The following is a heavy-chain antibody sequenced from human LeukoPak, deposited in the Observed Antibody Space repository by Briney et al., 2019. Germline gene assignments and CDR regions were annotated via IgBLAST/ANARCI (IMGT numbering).Heavy chain of an antibody. CDR3: ARRIGPNTSTWTDAFDI. CDR1: GYSFTTYW. D-gene: IGHD6-13*01. V-gene: IGHV5-51*01. Sequence: GESLKISCRGSGYSFTTYWIGWARQSPGKGLEWMGIIQPTDSNKIYRPSFEGQVTMSADKSINTAYLQWSSLKASDAAMYYCARRIGPNTSTWTDAFDIWGRGTRVTVSS. CDR2: IQPTDSNK. J-gene: IGHJ3*02.